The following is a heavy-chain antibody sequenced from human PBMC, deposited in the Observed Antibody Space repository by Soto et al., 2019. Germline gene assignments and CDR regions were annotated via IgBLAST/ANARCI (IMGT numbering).Heavy chain of an antibody. Sequence: ASVKVSCKVSGYTFTSYGISWVRQAPGQGLEWMGWISAYNGNTNYAQKLQGRVTMTTDTSTSTAYMELRSLRSDDTAVYYCARGKVGATAKGSNEHWGQGTLVTVSS. D-gene: IGHD1-26*01. V-gene: IGHV1-18*01. CDR1: GYTFTSYG. CDR2: ISAYNGNT. CDR3: ARGKVGATAKGSNEH. J-gene: IGHJ1*01.